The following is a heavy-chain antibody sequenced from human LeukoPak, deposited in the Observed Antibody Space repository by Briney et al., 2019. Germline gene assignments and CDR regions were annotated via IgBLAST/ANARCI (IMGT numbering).Heavy chain of an antibody. CDR3: ARGGKTKLQNRGGFNY. V-gene: IGHV4-59*12. CDR1: GGSISSYY. J-gene: IGHJ4*02. CDR2: IYYSGST. Sequence: SETLSLTCTVSGGSISSYYWSWIRQPPGKGLEWIGYIYYSGSTYYNPSLKSRVTISVDTSKNQFSLKLSSVTAADTAVYYCARGGKTKLQNRGGFNYGGRATLFTVS. D-gene: IGHD2-15*01.